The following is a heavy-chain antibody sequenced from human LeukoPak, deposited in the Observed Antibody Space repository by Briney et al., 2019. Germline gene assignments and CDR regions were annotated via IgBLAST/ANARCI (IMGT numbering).Heavy chain of an antibody. CDR3: AREGEDGYNRGRGAFNI. V-gene: IGHV1-69*05. Sequence: SVKVSCKASGGTFSSSAISWVRQAPGQGLEWMGGVIPIFGTANYAQKFQGRVTITTDESTNTAYMELSSLRSGDTALYYCAREGEDGYNRGRGAFNIWGQGTMVTVSS. D-gene: IGHD5-24*01. CDR1: GGTFSSSA. J-gene: IGHJ3*02. CDR2: VIPIFGTA.